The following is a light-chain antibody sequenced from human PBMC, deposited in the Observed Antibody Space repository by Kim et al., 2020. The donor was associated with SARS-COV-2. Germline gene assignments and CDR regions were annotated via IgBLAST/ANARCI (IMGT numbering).Light chain of an antibody. CDR2: DVS. V-gene: IGLV2-14*04. J-gene: IGLJ2*01. Sequence: GQSLTISCTGTSSDVGGYNYVSWYQQHPGKAPKVMIYDVSKRPSGVSNRFSGSKSGNTASLTISGLQAEDEADYYCSSYTSSITLVFGGGTQLTVL. CDR3: SSYTSSITLV. CDR1: SSDVGGYNY.